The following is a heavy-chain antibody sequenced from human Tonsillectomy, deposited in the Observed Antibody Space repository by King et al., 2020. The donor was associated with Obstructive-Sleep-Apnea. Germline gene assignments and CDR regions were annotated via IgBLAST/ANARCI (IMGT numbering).Heavy chain of an antibody. D-gene: IGHD3-22*01. J-gene: IGHJ4*02. CDR2: ISYDGGEK. CDR3: ARPYYDRNGYYYHYFDY. Sequence: QLVQSGGGAVQPGRSLRLSCAASGFGFSTYAMHWVRQAPGKGLEWVAVISYDGGEKYYADSVQGRFTMSRDNPKNTLYLEMNSLRSEDTAMYYCARPYYDRNGYYYHYFDYWGQGTLITVSS. CDR1: GFGFSTYA. V-gene: IGHV3-30*04.